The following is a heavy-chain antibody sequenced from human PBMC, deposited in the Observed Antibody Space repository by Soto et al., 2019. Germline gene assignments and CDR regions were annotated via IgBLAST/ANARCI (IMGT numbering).Heavy chain of an antibody. Sequence: QVELQESGPGLVKPSQTLSLSCSISGGSIASANYYWTCMRLFPGKGLEWMGYIYSSGTTHYNPYHKGRATIPLDTTNNQFCLEVKSAIAAATAVYYCASMWVHLGELSRNWFDPWGQGSLVTVSS. V-gene: IGHV4-31*03. D-gene: IGHD3-16*02. CDR2: IYSSGTT. CDR1: GGSIASANYY. CDR3: ASMWVHLGELSRNWFDP. J-gene: IGHJ5*02.